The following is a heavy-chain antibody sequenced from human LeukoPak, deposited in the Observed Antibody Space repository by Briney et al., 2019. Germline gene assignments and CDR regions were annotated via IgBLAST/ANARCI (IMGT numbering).Heavy chain of an antibody. CDR1: EFSVGSNY. CDR3: AKGASRTSNFGFDP. D-gene: IGHD4/OR15-4a*01. J-gene: IGHJ5*02. CDR2: ISGSGGST. Sequence: GGSLRLSCAASEFSVGSNYMTWVRQAPGKGLEWVSAISGSGGSTYYADSVKGRFTISRDNSKNTLYLQMNSLRAEDTAVYYCAKGASRTSNFGFDPWGQGTLVTVSS. V-gene: IGHV3-23*01.